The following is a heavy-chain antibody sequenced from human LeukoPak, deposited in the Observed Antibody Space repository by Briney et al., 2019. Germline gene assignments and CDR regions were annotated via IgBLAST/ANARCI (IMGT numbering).Heavy chain of an antibody. Sequence: PSEALSLTCSVSGYSISSGHYWGWIRQPPGKGLEWIGTIYESGNTYYNPSRKSRVTISVDTSKNQLYLKVSSVTAADTAVYYCARLEDVVLMMLESWGQGTLVTVSS. CDR3: ARLEDVVLMMLES. CDR1: GYSISSGHY. D-gene: IGHD2-8*01. V-gene: IGHV4-38-2*01. J-gene: IGHJ4*02. CDR2: IYESGNT.